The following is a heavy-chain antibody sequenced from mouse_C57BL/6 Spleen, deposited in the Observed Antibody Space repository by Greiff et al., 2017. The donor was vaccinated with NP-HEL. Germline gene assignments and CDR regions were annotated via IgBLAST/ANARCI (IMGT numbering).Heavy chain of an antibody. Sequence: EVQLVESGPELVKPGASVKIPCKASGYTFTDYNMDWVKQSHGKSLEWIGDINPNNGGTIYNQKFKGKATLTVDKSSSTAYMELRSLTSEDTAVYYCARWDDGYPYAMDYWGQGTSVTVSS. CDR2: INPNNGGT. V-gene: IGHV1-18*01. D-gene: IGHD2-3*01. J-gene: IGHJ4*01. CDR1: GYTFTDYN. CDR3: ARWDDGYPYAMDY.